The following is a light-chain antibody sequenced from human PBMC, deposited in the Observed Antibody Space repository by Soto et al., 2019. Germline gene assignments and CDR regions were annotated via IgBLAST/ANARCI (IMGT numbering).Light chain of an antibody. CDR1: QSISNW. CDR3: QHYNIYSQT. Sequence: DIQMTQSPSTLSASVGDRVTITCRASQSISNWLAWYQQKPGKAPKLLIYKASSLESGVPSRFSGSGSGTEFTLTISSLQPDDFAIYYCQHYNIYSQTFGQGTKVEIK. V-gene: IGKV1-5*03. CDR2: KAS. J-gene: IGKJ1*01.